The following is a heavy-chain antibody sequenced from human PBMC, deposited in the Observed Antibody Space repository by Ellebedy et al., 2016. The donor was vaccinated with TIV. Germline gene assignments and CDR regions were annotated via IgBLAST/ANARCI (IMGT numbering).Heavy chain of an antibody. CDR1: GFTFRSYW. V-gene: IGHV3-74*01. CDR2: INSDGSST. Sequence: GESLKISCAASGFTFRSYWMHWVRQAPGKGLVWVSRINSDGSSTSYADSVKGRFTISRDNAKNTLYLQMNSLRAEDTAVYYCARTQFTSGASCYSLWGQGTLVTVSS. D-gene: IGHD2-15*01. CDR3: ARTQFTSGASCYSL. J-gene: IGHJ4*02.